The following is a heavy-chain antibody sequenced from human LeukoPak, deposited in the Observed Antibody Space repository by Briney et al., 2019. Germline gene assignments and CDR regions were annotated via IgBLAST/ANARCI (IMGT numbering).Heavy chain of an antibody. Sequence: VASVKVSCKASGYTLTGYYMQWVRQAPGQGLEWMGWINPNSGDTNYAQKFQGRVTMTRDTSISTAYMELSRLRSDDTAVYYCARSIAVAGTVADYWGQGTLVTVSS. CDR1: GYTLTGYY. D-gene: IGHD6-19*01. V-gene: IGHV1-2*02. CDR3: ARSIAVAGTVADY. CDR2: INPNSGDT. J-gene: IGHJ4*02.